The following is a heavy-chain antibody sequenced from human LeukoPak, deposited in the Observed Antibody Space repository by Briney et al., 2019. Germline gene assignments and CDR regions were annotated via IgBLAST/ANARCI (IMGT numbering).Heavy chain of an antibody. CDR3: ARDEVGVTRPWYFDL. CDR2: ISETSSYT. D-gene: IGHD2-15*01. Sequence: GGSLRLSCAASTFIFSGYSMNWVRQAPGKGLEWVSYISETSSYTYYADSVKGRFTISRDNAKNSLYLQMNSLRAEDTALYHCARDEVGVTRPWYFDLWGRGTLVTVSS. V-gene: IGHV3-21*04. J-gene: IGHJ2*01. CDR1: TFIFSGYS.